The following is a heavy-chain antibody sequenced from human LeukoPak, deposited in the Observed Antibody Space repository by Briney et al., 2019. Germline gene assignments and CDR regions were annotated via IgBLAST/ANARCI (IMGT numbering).Heavy chain of an antibody. CDR1: GFTFSSYE. D-gene: IGHD3-9*01. Sequence: GGSLRLSCAASGFTFSSYEMNWARQAPGKGLEWVSYISSSGSTIYYADSVKGRFTISRDNAKNSLYLQMNSLRAGDTAVYYCARDPLPYYDILTGYYSQPHYFDYWGQGTLVTVSS. CDR2: ISSSGSTI. J-gene: IGHJ4*02. CDR3: ARDPLPYYDILTGYYSQPHYFDY. V-gene: IGHV3-48*03.